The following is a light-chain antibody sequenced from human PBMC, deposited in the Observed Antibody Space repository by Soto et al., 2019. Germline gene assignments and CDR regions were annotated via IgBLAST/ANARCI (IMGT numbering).Light chain of an antibody. Sequence: DIHISRSQSSLSASVLYIVSFTCRSSQNICSYLNWYQQTPGKAPKLLIYAASSVQSGVPLSFSGSGSGTDFTLTISSLHAEDFATYYCQQPHSTPVTFGQGTRLENK. V-gene: IGKV1-39*01. CDR1: QNICSY. CDR2: AAS. CDR3: QQPHSTPVT. J-gene: IGKJ5*01.